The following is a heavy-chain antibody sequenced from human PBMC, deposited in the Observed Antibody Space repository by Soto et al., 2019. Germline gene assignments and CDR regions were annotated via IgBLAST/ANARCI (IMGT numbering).Heavy chain of an antibody. Sequence: PSETLSLTCTVSGGSISSGDYYWSWIRQPPGKGLEWIGYIYYSGSTYYNPSLKSRVTISVDTSKNQFSLKLSSVSAADTAVYYCARVRRYSSSAVENQYYDILTPDAFDIWGQGTMVTVSS. V-gene: IGHV4-30-4*01. CDR1: GGSISSGDYY. CDR3: ARVRRYSSSAVENQYYDILTPDAFDI. J-gene: IGHJ3*02. CDR2: IYYSGST. D-gene: IGHD3-9*01.